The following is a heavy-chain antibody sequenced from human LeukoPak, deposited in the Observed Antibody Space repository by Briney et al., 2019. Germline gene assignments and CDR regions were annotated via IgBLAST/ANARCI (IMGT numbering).Heavy chain of an antibody. V-gene: IGHV3-53*01. D-gene: IGHD3-16*01. CDR3: AKRPGVDYVWGNYYFDY. Sequence: GGSLRLSCAASGFTVSNTYMSWVRQAPGKGLEWVSIIYSGGGTRYADSVKGRFTISRDNSKNTLYLQMNSLRAEDTAVYYCAKRPGVDYVWGNYYFDYWGQGTLVTVSS. CDR2: IYSGGGT. CDR1: GFTVSNTY. J-gene: IGHJ4*02.